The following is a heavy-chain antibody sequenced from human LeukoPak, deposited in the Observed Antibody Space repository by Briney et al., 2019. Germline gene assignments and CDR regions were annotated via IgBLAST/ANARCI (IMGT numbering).Heavy chain of an antibody. CDR1: GYTLTELP. J-gene: IGHJ3*02. CDR2: FDPEDGET. V-gene: IGHV1-24*01. Sequence: ASVKVSCKVSGYTLTELPMHWVRQAPGKGLEWMGGFDPEDGETIYAQKFQGRVTMTEDTSTDTAYMELSSLRSEDTAVYYCATAGYTAGRAFDIWGQGTMVTVSS. D-gene: IGHD5-18*01. CDR3: ATAGYTAGRAFDI.